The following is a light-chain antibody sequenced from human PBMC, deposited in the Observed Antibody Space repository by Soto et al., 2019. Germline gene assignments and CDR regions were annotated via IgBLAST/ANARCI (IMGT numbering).Light chain of an antibody. J-gene: IGKJ1*01. CDR1: QSTNSW. Sequence: DIQMTQSPSTLSASVGDRFTITCRASQSTNSWLAWYQQKPGKAPKVLIYDVSSLESGVPSRFSGSGSGTEFTLTINSLQPDDFATYYCQQYNTYSGTFGPGTKVDIK. CDR3: QQYNTYSGT. CDR2: DVS. V-gene: IGKV1-5*01.